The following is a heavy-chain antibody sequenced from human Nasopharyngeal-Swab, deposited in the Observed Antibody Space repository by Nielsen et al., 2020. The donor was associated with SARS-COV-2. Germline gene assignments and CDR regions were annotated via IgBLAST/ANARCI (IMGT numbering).Heavy chain of an antibody. V-gene: IGHV1-3*01. J-gene: IGHJ6*02. CDR1: GYTFTTYG. CDR2: INAGNGNT. Sequence: ASVKVSCKASGYTFTTYGMHWVRQAPGQRLEWMGWINAGNGNTEYSQKFQGRVTITRDTSASTAYMELSSLRCEDTAVYYCARGGNHDFWSVYYLSHNYYYGMDVWGQGTTVTVSS. D-gene: IGHD3-3*01. CDR3: ARGGNHDFWSVYYLSHNYYYGMDV.